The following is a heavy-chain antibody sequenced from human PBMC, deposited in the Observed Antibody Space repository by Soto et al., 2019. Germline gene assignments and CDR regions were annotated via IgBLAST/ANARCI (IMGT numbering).Heavy chain of an antibody. Sequence: TLSLTCAVSGGSISSGGYSWSWIRQPPGKGLEWIGYIYYSGSTYYNPSLKSRVTISVDTSKNQFSLKLSSVTAADTAVYYCARELTPVAATPPFGSYYYGMDVWGQGTTVTVSS. CDR1: GGSISSGGYS. CDR2: IYYSGST. V-gene: IGHV4-30-2*05. CDR3: ARELTPVAATPPFGSYYYGMDV. J-gene: IGHJ6*02. D-gene: IGHD2-15*01.